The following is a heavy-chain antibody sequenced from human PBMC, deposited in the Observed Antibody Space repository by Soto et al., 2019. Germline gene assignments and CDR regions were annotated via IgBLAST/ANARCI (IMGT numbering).Heavy chain of an antibody. D-gene: IGHD3-3*01. J-gene: IGHJ5*02. Sequence: GGALRLSCAASGFTVSSYWMHWVRQAPGKGLVWVSRINSDGISTRYADSVKGRFTISRDNAKNTLYLQMNSLRAEDTAVYYCARVSDYDFWCGYYTWFDPWGPGPLVT. CDR1: GFTVSSYW. V-gene: IGHV3-74*01. CDR3: ARVSDYDFWCGYYTWFDP. CDR2: INSDGIST.